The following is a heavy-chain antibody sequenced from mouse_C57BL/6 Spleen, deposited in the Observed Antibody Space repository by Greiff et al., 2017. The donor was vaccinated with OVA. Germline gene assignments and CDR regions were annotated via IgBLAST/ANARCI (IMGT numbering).Heavy chain of an antibody. CDR3: ARVDGSSSFDD. Sequence: EVQLVESEGGLVQPGSSMKLSCTASGFTFSDYYMAWVRQVPEKGLEWVANINYDGSSTYYLDSLKSRFIISRDNAKNILYLQMSSLKSEDTATYYCARVDGSSSFDDWGKGTTLTVSS. CDR2: INYDGSST. CDR1: GFTFSDYY. J-gene: IGHJ2*01. D-gene: IGHD1-1*01. V-gene: IGHV5-16*01.